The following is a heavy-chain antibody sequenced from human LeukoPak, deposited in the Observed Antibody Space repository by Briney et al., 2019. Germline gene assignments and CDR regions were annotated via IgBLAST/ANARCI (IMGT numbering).Heavy chain of an antibody. CDR3: ARSRTIYDSSGYYPSYYFDY. Sequence: ASVKVSCKASGYTFTGYYMHWVRQAPGQGLEWMGWINPNSGGTNYAQKFQGRVTMTRDTSISTAYMELSRLRSDDTAVYYCARSRTIYDSSGYYPSYYFDYWGQGTLVTVSS. D-gene: IGHD3-22*01. J-gene: IGHJ4*02. CDR2: INPNSGGT. V-gene: IGHV1-2*02. CDR1: GYTFTGYY.